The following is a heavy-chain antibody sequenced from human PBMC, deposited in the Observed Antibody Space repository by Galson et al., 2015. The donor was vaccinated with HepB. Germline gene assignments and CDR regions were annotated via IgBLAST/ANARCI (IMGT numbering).Heavy chain of an antibody. CDR3: ARQSDFWSGPSPDFFDV. V-gene: IGHV3-23*01. CDR1: GFSFSSRA. J-gene: IGHJ3*01. D-gene: IGHD3-3*01. CDR2: LSGGGTTT. Sequence: SLRLSCAVSGFSFSSRAMSWVRQAPGKGLEWVSVLSGGGTTTKYADSVRGRFTISRDFSKNTLFLQMNSLRVDDTAKYYCARQSDFWSGPSPDFFDVWGHGTLVTVSS.